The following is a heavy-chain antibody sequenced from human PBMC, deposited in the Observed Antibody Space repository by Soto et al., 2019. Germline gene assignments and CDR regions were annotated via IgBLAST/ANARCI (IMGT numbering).Heavy chain of an antibody. J-gene: IGHJ4*02. V-gene: IGHV1-18*04. CDR2: ISGHNGNT. D-gene: IGHD2-8*01. Sequence: QVQLVQSGAEVKKPGASVKVSCKASGYTFTNHGISWVRQAPGQGLEWLGWISGHNGNTKYAQRLKGRVTLTADTSTSTADMELRSLRSDDTAVYYCASDLYALAYYFDFWGQGTLGNVSS. CDR3: ASDLYALAYYFDF. CDR1: GYTFTNHG.